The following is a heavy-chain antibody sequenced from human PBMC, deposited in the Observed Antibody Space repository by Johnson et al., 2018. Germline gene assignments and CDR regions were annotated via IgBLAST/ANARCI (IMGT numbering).Heavy chain of an antibody. CDR1: RFTFSSYA. V-gene: IGHV3-23*04. D-gene: IGHD3-10*01. CDR2: ISDSGSAT. J-gene: IGHJ6*02. Sequence: EVQLVESGGGLVQPGGSLRLSCAASRFTFSSYAMSWVRQAPGKGLEWVSAISDSGSATYYADSVKGRFSISRDNSRNTLYLQVNTLRAEDTAVYYCTKVEGSGGAYFYGMGVGGQGTTVTVSS. CDR3: TKVEGSGGAYFYGMGV.